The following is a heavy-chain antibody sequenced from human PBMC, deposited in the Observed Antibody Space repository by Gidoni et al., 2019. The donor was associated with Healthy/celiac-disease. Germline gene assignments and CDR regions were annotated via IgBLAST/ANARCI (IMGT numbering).Heavy chain of an antibody. D-gene: IGHD3-22*01. V-gene: IGHV4-39*01. CDR1: GGSISSSSYY. Sequence: QLQESGPGLVKPSETLSLTCTVSGGSISSSSYYWGWIRQPPGKGLEWIGSIYYSGSTYYNPSLKSRVTISVDTSKNQFSLKLSSVTAADTAVYYCARIVSLIVDAFDIWGQGTMVTVSS. CDR2: IYYSGST. CDR3: ARIVSLIVDAFDI. J-gene: IGHJ3*02.